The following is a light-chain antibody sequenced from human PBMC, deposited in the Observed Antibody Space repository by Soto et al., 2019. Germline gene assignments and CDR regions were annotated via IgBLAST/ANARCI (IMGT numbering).Light chain of an antibody. Sequence: QSALTQPASVSGSPGQSITISCTGTSSDVGSYNLVSWYQQYPGKAPKLMIYEVSKRPSGVSNRFSGSKSGNTASLTISGVQAEDEADYYCCSYAGSRAVVFGGGTKVTVL. CDR1: SSDVGSYNL. V-gene: IGLV2-23*02. CDR3: CSYAGSRAVV. CDR2: EVS. J-gene: IGLJ2*01.